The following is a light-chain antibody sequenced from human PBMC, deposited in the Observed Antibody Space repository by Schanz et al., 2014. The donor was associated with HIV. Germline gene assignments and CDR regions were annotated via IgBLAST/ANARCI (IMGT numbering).Light chain of an antibody. CDR3: QSYDSSLRAVV. V-gene: IGLV1-40*01. CDR1: SSNIGAGYD. J-gene: IGLJ2*01. CDR2: GNS. Sequence: QSVLTQPPSVSGAPGQRVTISCTGSSSNIGAGYDVHWYQQHPGTAPKLLIYGNSNRPSGVPDRFSGSKSGTSASLAITGLQAEDEADYYCQSYDSSLRAVVFGGGTKLTVL.